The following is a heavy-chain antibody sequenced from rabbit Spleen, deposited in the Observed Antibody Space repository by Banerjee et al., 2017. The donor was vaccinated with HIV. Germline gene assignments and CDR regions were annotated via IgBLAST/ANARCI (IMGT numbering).Heavy chain of an antibody. J-gene: IGHJ3*01. Sequence: QEQLVESGGGLVKPEGSLTLTCKASGFDLSNYYDMCWVRQAPGKGLEWIGYIWTGDDNIYYATWAKGRFTISKTSSTTVTLQMTSLTAADTATYFCARGIDYGTRLDLWGPGTLVTVS. V-gene: IGHV1S45*01. D-gene: IGHD2-1*01. CDR1: GFDLSNYYD. CDR2: IWTGDDNI. CDR3: ARGIDYGTRLDL.